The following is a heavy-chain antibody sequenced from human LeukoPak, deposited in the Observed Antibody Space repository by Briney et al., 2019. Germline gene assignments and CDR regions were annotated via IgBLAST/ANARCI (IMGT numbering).Heavy chain of an antibody. CDR1: GASISNDFW. V-gene: IGHV4-4*02. CDR2: IYHTGST. D-gene: IGHD5-12*01. Sequence: SETLSLTCAVSGASISNDFWWGWVRQPPGEGLEWIGEIYHTGSTDYNPSLKSRVTISVDTSKNQFSLKLSSVTAADTAVYYCARGTVGNGWLRFIPWFDPWGQGTLVSVSS. J-gene: IGHJ5*02. CDR3: ARGTVGNGWLRFIPWFDP.